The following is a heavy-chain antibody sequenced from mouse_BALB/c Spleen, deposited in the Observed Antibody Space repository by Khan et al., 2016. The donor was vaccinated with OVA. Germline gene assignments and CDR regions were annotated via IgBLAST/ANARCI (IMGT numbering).Heavy chain of an antibody. D-gene: IGHD1-1*01. CDR3: ARESSNRYFDV. Sequence: QIQLVESGPDLMKPGETVKISCTASGYTFTNYRMNWLNQAPGKGLKWLVWINSYTGETTYGDDFKGRFAFSLETSANTVYLQINNLKNEDMATYFCARESSNRYFDVWGAGTTLTVSS. CDR1: GYTFTNYR. J-gene: IGHJ1*01. CDR2: INSYTGET. V-gene: IGHV9-1*02.